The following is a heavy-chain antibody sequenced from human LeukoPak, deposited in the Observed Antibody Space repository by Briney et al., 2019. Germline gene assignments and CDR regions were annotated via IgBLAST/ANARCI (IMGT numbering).Heavy chain of an antibody. CDR1: GFSFCSNG. CDR2: ISVGNYI. J-gene: IGHJ4*02. CDR3: ARFDYYGSANQIAHFDL. D-gene: IGHD3-10*01. V-gene: IGHV3-21*01. Sequence: GGSLRLSCAASGFSFCSNGMNWVRQAPGKGPEWVSSISVGNYIYYTDSVKGRFTISRDNAKKSLFLQMNSLRDEDTAVYYCARFDYYGSANQIAHFDLWGRGTLVSVSS.